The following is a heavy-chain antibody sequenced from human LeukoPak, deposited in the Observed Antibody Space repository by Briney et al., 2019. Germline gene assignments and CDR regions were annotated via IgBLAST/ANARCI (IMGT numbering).Heavy chain of an antibody. Sequence: GGSLRLSCAASGFIFSNYGMNWVRQAPGKGLEWVAAISASGSATSYADSVKGRFTISRDNAKYSLYLQMNSLRAEDTAVYYCARTTVTIQFDYWGQGTLVTVSS. J-gene: IGHJ4*02. CDR2: ISASGSAT. V-gene: IGHV3-21*04. D-gene: IGHD4-11*01. CDR1: GFIFSNYG. CDR3: ARTTVTIQFDY.